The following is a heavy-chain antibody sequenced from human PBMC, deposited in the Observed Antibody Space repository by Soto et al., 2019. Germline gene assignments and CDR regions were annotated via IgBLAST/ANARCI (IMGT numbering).Heavy chain of an antibody. V-gene: IGHV4-61*01. D-gene: IGHD2-15*01. CDR1: GGSVSSGSSY. CDR2: IYYSGCT. Sequence: QVQLQESGPGLVKPSETLSLTCTVSGGSVSSGSSYWSWIRQPPGKGLEWIGYIYYSGCTNYNPSLKSRVTISVDTSKNQFCLKLSSVTAADTAVYYCARVLGYCSGGSCYGVFDYWGQGTLVTVSS. J-gene: IGHJ4*02. CDR3: ARVLGYCSGGSCYGVFDY.